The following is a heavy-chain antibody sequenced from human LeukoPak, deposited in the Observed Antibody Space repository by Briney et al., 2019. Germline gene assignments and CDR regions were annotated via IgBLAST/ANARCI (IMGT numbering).Heavy chain of an antibody. D-gene: IGHD6-13*01. J-gene: IGHJ3*02. Sequence: SETLSLTCTVSGGSISSYYWSWIRQPPGKGLEWIGYIYYSGSTNYNPSLKSRVTISVDTSKNQFSLKLSSVTAADTAVYYCARARIAAAPFEIWGQGTMVTVSS. CDR2: IYYSGST. CDR3: ARARIAAAPFEI. V-gene: IGHV4-59*01. CDR1: GGSISSYY.